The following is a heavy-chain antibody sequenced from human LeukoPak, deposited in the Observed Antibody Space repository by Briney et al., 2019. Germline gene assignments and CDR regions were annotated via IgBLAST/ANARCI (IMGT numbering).Heavy chain of an antibody. J-gene: IGHJ5*02. CDR2: IYPGDSDT. D-gene: IGHD2-15*01. Sequence: RGESLQISCKGSGYSFTSCWIGWVRQMPGKGLEWMGIIYPGDSDTRYSPPFQGQVTISADKSISTAYLQWSSLKASDTAMYYCARGEYPHQLAAHAFDPWGQGTLVTVSS. CDR3: ARGEYPHQLAAHAFDP. V-gene: IGHV5-51*01. CDR1: GYSFTSCW.